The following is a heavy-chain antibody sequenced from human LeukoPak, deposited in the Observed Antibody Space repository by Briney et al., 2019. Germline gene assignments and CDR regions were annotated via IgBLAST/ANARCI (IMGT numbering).Heavy chain of an antibody. CDR2: MSASGGSA. V-gene: IGHV3-23*01. Sequence: PGGSLRLSCAASGFTFSSYAMNWVRQAPRKGLEWVSGMSASGGSADYADSVKGRFTISRDNSKNTLYLLMNSLRADDTAVYYCARGPTDYGMDVWGQGTTVTVSS. CDR3: ARGPTDYGMDV. J-gene: IGHJ6*02. CDR1: GFTFSSYA. D-gene: IGHD1-1*01.